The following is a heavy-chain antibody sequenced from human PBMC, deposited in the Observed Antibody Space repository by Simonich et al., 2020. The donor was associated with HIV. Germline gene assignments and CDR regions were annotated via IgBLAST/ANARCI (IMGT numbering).Heavy chain of an antibody. CDR3: ARVIFVTSAGFDY. Sequence: QVQLQQWGAGLLKPSETLSLTCAVYGGSFSGYYCSWIRQPPGKGLEWCGEINHSETPNSNPSLKSRVTISRDTSKNQFSLKLGSVTAADTAIYYCARVIFVTSAGFDYWGQGTLVTVSS. CDR2: INHSETP. D-gene: IGHD3-3*02. V-gene: IGHV4-34*01. CDR1: GGSFSGYY. J-gene: IGHJ4*02.